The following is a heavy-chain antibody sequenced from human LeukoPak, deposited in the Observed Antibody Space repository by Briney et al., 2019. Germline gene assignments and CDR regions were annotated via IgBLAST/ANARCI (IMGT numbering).Heavy chain of an antibody. Sequence: GGSLRLSCAASGFTFSGSAMHWVRQASGKGLEWVGRIRSKANSYATAYAASVKGRFTISRDDSKNTAYLQMNSLKTEDTAVYYCTRTQDIVVVPAAIRVYWYFDLWGRGTLVTVSS. J-gene: IGHJ2*01. CDR3: TRTQDIVVVPAAIRVYWYFDL. D-gene: IGHD2-2*01. CDR2: IRSKANSYAT. CDR1: GFTFSGSA. V-gene: IGHV3-73*01.